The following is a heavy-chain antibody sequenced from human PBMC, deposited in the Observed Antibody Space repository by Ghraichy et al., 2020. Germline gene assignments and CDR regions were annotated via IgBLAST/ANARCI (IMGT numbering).Heavy chain of an antibody. Sequence: GGSLRLSCAASGFTFSSYVMSWVHQAPGKGLEWVSCITGSGGSTNYADSVKGRFTISRDNSKNTLYLQMNSLRVEDTAVYFCAKGPRSSSWYFFDYWGQGTLVTVSS. CDR1: GFTFSSYV. CDR2: ITGSGGST. D-gene: IGHD6-13*01. CDR3: AKGPRSSSWYFFDY. J-gene: IGHJ4*02. V-gene: IGHV3-23*01.